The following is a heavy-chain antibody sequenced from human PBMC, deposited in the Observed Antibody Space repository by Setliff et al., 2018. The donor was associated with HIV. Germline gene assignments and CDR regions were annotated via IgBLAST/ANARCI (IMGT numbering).Heavy chain of an antibody. V-gene: IGHV1-69*10. D-gene: IGHD5-18*01. Sequence: SVKVSCKASGGTFSSYAISWVRQAPGQGLEWMGGIIPMLDIANYAQKFQGRVTITADESTSTAYMELSSLRSEDTAVYYCASGLLIQLWFDYWGQGTLVTVSS. CDR2: IIPMLDIA. CDR1: GGTFSSYA. CDR3: ASGLLIQLWFDY. J-gene: IGHJ4*02.